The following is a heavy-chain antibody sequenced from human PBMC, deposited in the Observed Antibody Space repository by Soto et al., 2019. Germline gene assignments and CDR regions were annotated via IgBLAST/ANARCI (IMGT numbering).Heavy chain of an antibody. V-gene: IGHV1-18*01. J-gene: IGHJ3*02. D-gene: IGHD3-16*02. CDR3: AREQGDYVWGSYRFFDI. CDR1: GYTFTSYG. CDR2: ISAYNGNT. Sequence: ASVKVSCKASGYTFTSYGISWVRRAPGQGLEWMGWISAYNGNTNYAQKLQGRVTMTTDTSTSTAYMELRSLRSDDTAVYYCAREQGDYVWGSYRFFDIWGQGTMVTVSS.